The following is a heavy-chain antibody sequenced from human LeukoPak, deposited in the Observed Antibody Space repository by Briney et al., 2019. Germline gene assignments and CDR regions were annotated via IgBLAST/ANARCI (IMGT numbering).Heavy chain of an antibody. D-gene: IGHD7-27*01. V-gene: IGHV1-2*06. CDR2: MNGNSGVT. J-gene: IGHJ4*02. CDR1: GYTFTDYF. Sequence: GASVKVSCEASGYTFTDYFTHWVRQAPGQGPEWMGRMNGNSGVTMYAQTLQGRVTMTRDTSISTAYMELSRLTSDDTAVYYCARDLSSTSNWEFDYWGQGTLVTVSS. CDR3: ARDLSSTSNWEFDY.